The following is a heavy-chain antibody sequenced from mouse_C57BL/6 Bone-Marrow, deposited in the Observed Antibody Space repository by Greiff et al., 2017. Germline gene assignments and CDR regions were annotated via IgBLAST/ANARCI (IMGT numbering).Heavy chain of an antibody. D-gene: IGHD2-3*01. J-gene: IGHJ2*01. CDR2: ILPGSGST. CDR3: ARLNDGYYFGGYFDY. V-gene: IGHV1-9*01. Sequence: VQLQQSGAELMKPGASVKLSCKATGYTFTGYWIEWVKQRPGHGLEWIGEILPGSGSTNYNDKFKGKATFTAYTSSNPAYLQLSSLTKEDSAIYYCARLNDGYYFGGYFDYWGQGTTLTVSS. CDR1: GYTFTGYW.